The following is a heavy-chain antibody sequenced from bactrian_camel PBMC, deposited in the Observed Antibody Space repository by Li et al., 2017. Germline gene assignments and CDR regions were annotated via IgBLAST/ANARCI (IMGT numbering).Heavy chain of an antibody. CDR3: AADQLYGTCRDVLDFPA. CDR2: LWIGGATT. J-gene: IGHJ4*01. CDR1: RYTYKRNC. V-gene: IGHV3-3*01. D-gene: IGHD6*01. Sequence: GGSVQAGGSLTLSCAAGRYTYKRNCMGWFRQRPGKDREGLAVLWIGGATTTYADSVKGRFIITRDKGKDLVYLQMNGLQPEDTGIYYCAADQLYGTCRDVLDFPARGQGTQVTVS.